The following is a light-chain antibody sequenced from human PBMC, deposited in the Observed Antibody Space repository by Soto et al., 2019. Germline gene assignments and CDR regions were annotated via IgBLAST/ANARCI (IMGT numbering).Light chain of an antibody. CDR1: QSISSY. J-gene: IGKJ4*01. V-gene: IGKV1-39*01. CDR3: QQSYSTPPELT. Sequence: DIQMTQSPSSLSASVGARVTITCRASQSISSYLNWYQQKPGKAPKLLIYAASSLQRGVPSRFRGRGSGTDFTLTISSLQPEDLATYYCQQSYSTPPELTFGGGTQVEIK. CDR2: AAS.